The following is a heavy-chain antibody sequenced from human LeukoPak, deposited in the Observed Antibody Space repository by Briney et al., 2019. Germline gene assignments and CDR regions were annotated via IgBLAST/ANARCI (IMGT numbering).Heavy chain of an antibody. CDR2: ISGSGGST. Sequence: GGSLRLSCAASGFTFSSYAMSWVRQAPGKGLEWVSAISGSGGSTYYADSVKGRFTISRDNAKNSLYLQMNSLRAEDTALYYCAKDANYDSSGYGVYWGQGTLVTVSS. CDR3: AKDANYDSSGYGVY. D-gene: IGHD3-22*01. J-gene: IGHJ4*02. CDR1: GFTFSSYA. V-gene: IGHV3-23*01.